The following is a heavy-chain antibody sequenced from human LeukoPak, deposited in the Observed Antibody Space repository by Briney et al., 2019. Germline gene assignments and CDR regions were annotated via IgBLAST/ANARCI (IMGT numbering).Heavy chain of an antibody. CDR3: ARDGLNGSGSYNNYLVP. V-gene: IGHV3-33*01. D-gene: IGHD3-10*01. CDR1: GFTFSIYG. CDR2: IWYDGSNK. J-gene: IGHJ5*02. Sequence: GRSLRLSCAASGFTFSIYGMHWVRQAPGKGLEWVAKIWYDGSNKYYADSVKGRFTISRDNSKNTLYLQMNSLRAEDTAVYSCARDGLNGSGSYNNYLVPWGQGTLVTVSS.